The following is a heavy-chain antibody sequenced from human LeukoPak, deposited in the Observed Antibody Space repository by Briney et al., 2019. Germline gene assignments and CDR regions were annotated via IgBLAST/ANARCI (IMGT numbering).Heavy chain of an antibody. J-gene: IGHJ6*03. V-gene: IGHV3-21*01. CDR2: ISGSSSYI. CDR3: ARDHPLAARPSYYMDV. D-gene: IGHD6-6*01. Sequence: GGSRRPSCAASGFTFISYSMNWVRHAPGKGREWVSSISGSSSYIYYADSVKGRFTISRDNAKNSLYLQMNSLRAEDTAVYYCARDHPLAARPSYYMDVWGKGTTVTVSS. CDR1: GFTFISYS.